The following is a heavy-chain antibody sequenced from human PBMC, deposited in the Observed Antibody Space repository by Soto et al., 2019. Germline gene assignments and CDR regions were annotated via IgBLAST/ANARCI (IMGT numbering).Heavy chain of an antibody. CDR1: GYTFTIYG. V-gene: IGHV1-18*01. Sequence: GASVKVSCKASGYTFTIYGISWLRQAPGQGLEWMGWISAYNGNTNYAQKLQGRVTMTTDTSTSTAYMELRSLRPDDTAVYYCARGGRHDSSGYYLPFSGMDVWGQGTTVTVSS. J-gene: IGHJ6*02. CDR3: ARGGRHDSSGYYLPFSGMDV. D-gene: IGHD3-22*01. CDR2: ISAYNGNT.